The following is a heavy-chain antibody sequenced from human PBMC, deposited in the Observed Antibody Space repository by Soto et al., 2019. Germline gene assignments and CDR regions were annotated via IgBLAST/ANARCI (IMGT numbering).Heavy chain of an antibody. Sequence: GASVKVSCKASGYTFTGYYMHWVRQAPGQGLEWMGWINPNSGGTNYAQKFQGWVTMTRDTSISTAYMELSRLRSDDTAVYYCARGRSSWSSPSAFDIWGQGTMVTVSS. CDR2: INPNSGGT. D-gene: IGHD6-13*01. J-gene: IGHJ3*02. CDR3: ARGRSSWSSPSAFDI. CDR1: GYTFTGYY. V-gene: IGHV1-2*04.